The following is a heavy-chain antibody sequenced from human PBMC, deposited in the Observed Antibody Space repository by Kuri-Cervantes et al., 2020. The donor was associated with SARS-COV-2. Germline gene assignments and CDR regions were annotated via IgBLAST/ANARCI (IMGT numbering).Heavy chain of an antibody. D-gene: IGHD3-16*01. Sequence: GESLKISCKGSGYTFAKYWIGWVRQMPGKGLEWMGIIYPGDSETRYSPSFQGQVTISADKSISTAYLQWSSLKASDTAIYYCARRFGTNWFDLWGQGTLVTVSS. CDR3: ARRFGTNWFDL. CDR1: GYTFAKYW. CDR2: IYPGDSET. V-gene: IGHV5-51*01. J-gene: IGHJ5*02.